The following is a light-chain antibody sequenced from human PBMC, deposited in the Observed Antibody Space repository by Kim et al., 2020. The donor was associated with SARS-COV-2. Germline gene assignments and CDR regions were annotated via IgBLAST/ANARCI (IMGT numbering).Light chain of an antibody. CDR3: QQYGTSPWT. J-gene: IGKJ1*01. V-gene: IGKV3-20*01. CDR2: DAS. Sequence: EIVLTQSPGTLSLSPGERATLSCRASQSVRGSYLGWYQQKPGQAPRLLIYDASSRVTGIPDRFSGSGSGTDFTLSISRLEPEDFAVYYCQQYGTSPWTFGQGTKVEIK. CDR1: QSVRGSY.